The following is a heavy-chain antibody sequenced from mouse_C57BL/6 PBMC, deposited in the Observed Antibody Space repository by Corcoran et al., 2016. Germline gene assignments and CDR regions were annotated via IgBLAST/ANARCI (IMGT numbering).Heavy chain of an antibody. Sequence: EVQLQQSGPELVKPGASVKISCKASGYTFTDYYMNWVKQSHGKSLEWIGDINPNNGGTSYNQKFKGKATLTVDKSSSTAYMELRSLTSEDSAVYYCARGDYYGSEAWFAYWGQGTLVTVSA. CDR2: INPNNGGT. CDR1: GYTFTDYY. D-gene: IGHD1-1*01. CDR3: ARGDYYGSEAWFAY. J-gene: IGHJ3*01. V-gene: IGHV1-26*01.